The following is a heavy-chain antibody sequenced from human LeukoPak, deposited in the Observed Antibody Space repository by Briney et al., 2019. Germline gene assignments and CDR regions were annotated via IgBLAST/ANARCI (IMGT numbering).Heavy chain of an antibody. D-gene: IGHD4-23*01. J-gene: IGHJ4*02. Sequence: GGSLRLSCVASGFTFTNYHMSWVRQAPGKGLEWVSAISGSRSYTYYADSVKGRFTISRDNSKNTLYLQMNSLRAEDTAVYYCAKDYATVGDYDYWGQGTLVTVSS. CDR2: ISGSRSYT. CDR3: AKDYATVGDYDY. V-gene: IGHV3-23*01. CDR1: GFTFTNYH.